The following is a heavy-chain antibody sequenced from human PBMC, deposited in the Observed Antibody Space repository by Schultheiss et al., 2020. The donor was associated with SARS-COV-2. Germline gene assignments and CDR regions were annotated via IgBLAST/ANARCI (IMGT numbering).Heavy chain of an antibody. V-gene: IGHV1-69*13. CDR3: ARDRYDFWSGYVSYWYFDL. D-gene: IGHD3-3*01. CDR1: GGTFSCYA. CDR2: IIPIFGTA. J-gene: IGHJ2*01. Sequence: SVKVSCKASGGTFSCYAISWVRQAPGHGLEWMGGIIPIFGTANYAQKFQGRVTITADESTSTAYMELSSLRSEDTAVYYCARDRYDFWSGYVSYWYFDLWGRGTLVTVSS.